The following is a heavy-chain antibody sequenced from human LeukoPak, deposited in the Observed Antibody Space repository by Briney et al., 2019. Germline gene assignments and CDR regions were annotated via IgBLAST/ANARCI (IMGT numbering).Heavy chain of an antibody. V-gene: IGHV4-38-2*02. Sequence: SETLSLTCTVSGYSISSGYYWGWIRQPPGKGLEWIGSIYHSGSTYYNPSLKSRVTISVDTSKNQFSLKLSSVTAADTAVYYCARDLAVALYDYWGQGTLVTVSS. CDR2: IYHSGST. J-gene: IGHJ4*02. CDR3: ARDLAVALYDY. CDR1: GYSISSGYY. D-gene: IGHD3-16*01.